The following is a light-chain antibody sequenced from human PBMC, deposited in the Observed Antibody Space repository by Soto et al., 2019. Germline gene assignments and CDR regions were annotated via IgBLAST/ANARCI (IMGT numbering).Light chain of an antibody. CDR2: DVS. Sequence: QSVLTQPASVSGSPGQSITISCTGISSDIGGYNYVSWYQQLPGKAPKLMIYDVSNRRSGVSNRFSGSKSGNTASLTTSGLQAEDEADYYCYSYTSSSTVLFGGGTKLTVL. J-gene: IGLJ2*01. V-gene: IGLV2-14*03. CDR3: YSYTSSSTVL. CDR1: SSDIGGYNY.